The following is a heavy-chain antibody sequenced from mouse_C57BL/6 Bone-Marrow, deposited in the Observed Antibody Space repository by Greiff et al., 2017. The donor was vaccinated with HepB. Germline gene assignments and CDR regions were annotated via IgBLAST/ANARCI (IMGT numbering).Heavy chain of an antibody. J-gene: IGHJ4*01. Sequence: VQLKQSGAELVKPGASVKMSCKASGYTFTTYPIEWMKQNHGKSLEWIGNFHPYNDDTKYNEKFKGKATLTVEKSSSTVYLELSRLTSDDSAVYYCARGEFRLRRGGYAMDYWGQGTSVTVSS. D-gene: IGHD2-4*01. V-gene: IGHV1-47*01. CDR2: FHPYNDDT. CDR3: ARGEFRLRRGGYAMDY. CDR1: GYTFTTYP.